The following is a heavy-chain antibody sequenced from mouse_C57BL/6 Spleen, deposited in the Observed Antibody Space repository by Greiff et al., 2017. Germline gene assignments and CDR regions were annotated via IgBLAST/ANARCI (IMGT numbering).Heavy chain of an antibody. V-gene: IGHV15-2*01. CDR3: ARMGDYDVPFAY. J-gene: IGHJ3*01. CDR1: DSEVFPIAY. Sequence: VQLQQSGSELRSPGSSVKLSCKDFDSEVFPIAYMSWVRQKPGHGFEWIGGILPSIGRTIYGEKFEDKATLDADTLSNTAYLELNSLTSEDSAIYYCARMGDYDVPFAYWGQGTLVTVSA. D-gene: IGHD2-4*01. CDR2: ILPSIGRT.